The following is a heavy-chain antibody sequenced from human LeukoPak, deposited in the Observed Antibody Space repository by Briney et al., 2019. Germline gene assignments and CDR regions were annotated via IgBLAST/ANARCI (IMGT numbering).Heavy chain of an antibody. CDR1: GFTFSSYG. V-gene: IGHV3-33*06. D-gene: IGHD3-16*02. J-gene: IGHJ4*02. Sequence: GGSLRLSCAASGFTFSSYGMHWVRQALGKGLEWVAVIWYDGSNKYYADSVNGRFTISRGNSKNTLYLKMNSLRVEDTAVYYCAKDYGIMITFGGVIAAYFDYWGQGTLVTVSS. CDR2: IWYDGSNK. CDR3: AKDYGIMITFGGVIAAYFDY.